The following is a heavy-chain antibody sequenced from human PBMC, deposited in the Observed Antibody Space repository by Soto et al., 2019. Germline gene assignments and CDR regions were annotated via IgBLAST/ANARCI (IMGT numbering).Heavy chain of an antibody. V-gene: IGHV4-4*02. CDR1: SGSINSSNW. Sequence: QVQLQESGPGLVKPSGTLSLTCAVSSGSINSSNWWSWVRQPPGKGLEWIREIYHSGTTNYSPSLRSRVTISVDKSKNQFSLKLSSVTAADMAVYFCARVGRFCSGGSCSDQFDSWGQGTLVTVSS. CDR3: ARVGRFCSGGSCSDQFDS. D-gene: IGHD2-15*01. J-gene: IGHJ4*02. CDR2: IYHSGTT.